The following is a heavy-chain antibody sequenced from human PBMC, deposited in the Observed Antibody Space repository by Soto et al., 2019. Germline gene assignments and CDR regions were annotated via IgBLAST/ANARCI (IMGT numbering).Heavy chain of an antibody. CDR2: ISYDGSNK. D-gene: IGHD2-8*01. J-gene: IGHJ4*02. CDR3: AKSQPLSYYYCYY. V-gene: IGHV3-30*18. Sequence: PVGSLRLSCAASGFTFSTYGMHWVRQAPGKGLEWVALISYDGSNKYYAHSVKGRFTISRDNSKNTLYLEMNSLSAEDTAVYYCAKSQPLSYYYCYYWVQGTLVTVSS. CDR1: GFTFSTYG.